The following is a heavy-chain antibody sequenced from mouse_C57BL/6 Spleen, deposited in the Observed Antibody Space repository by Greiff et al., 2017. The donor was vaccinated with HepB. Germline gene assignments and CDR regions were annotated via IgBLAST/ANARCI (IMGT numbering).Heavy chain of an antibody. CDR2: IDPEDGDT. V-gene: IGHV14-1*01. D-gene: IGHD2-5*01. CDR3: TTTYYYSNYDYAMDY. CDR1: GFNIKDYY. Sequence: EVQLQQSGAELVRPGASVKLSCTASGFNIKDYYMHWVKQRPEQGLEWIGRIDPEDGDTEYAPKFQGKATMTADTSSNTAYLQLSSLTSEDTAVYYCTTTYYYSNYDYAMDYWGQGTSVTVSS. J-gene: IGHJ4*01.